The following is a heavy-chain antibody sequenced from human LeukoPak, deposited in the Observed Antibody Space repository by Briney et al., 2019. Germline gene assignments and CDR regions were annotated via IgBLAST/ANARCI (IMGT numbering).Heavy chain of an antibody. Sequence: SETLSLTCTVSGGSLSGHYWSWIRQPPGKGLEWIGYIYYSGTTNYNPSLKSRLTISVDTSKNQFSLKLSSVTAADTAVYYCARATYCSGGSCYHGAGYYYMDVWGKGTTVTVSS. CDR3: ARATYCSGGSCYHGAGYYYMDV. D-gene: IGHD2-15*01. V-gene: IGHV4-59*11. CDR2: IYYSGTT. CDR1: GGSLSGHY. J-gene: IGHJ6*03.